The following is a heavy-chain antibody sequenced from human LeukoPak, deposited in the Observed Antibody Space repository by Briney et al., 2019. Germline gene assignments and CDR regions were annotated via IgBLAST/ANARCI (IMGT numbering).Heavy chain of an antibody. CDR2: IYPGDSDT. CDR1: GYSFTSYW. V-gene: IGHV5-51*01. J-gene: IGHJ6*02. D-gene: IGHD3-22*01. CDR3: ALTNYNSGDSHYYYYGMDV. Sequence: GESLKISCKGSGYSFTSYWIGWVRQMPGKGLEWMGIIYPGDSDTRYSPSFQGQVTISADKSISTAYLQWSSLKASDTAMYYCALTNYNSGDSHYYYYGMDVWGQGTTVTVSS.